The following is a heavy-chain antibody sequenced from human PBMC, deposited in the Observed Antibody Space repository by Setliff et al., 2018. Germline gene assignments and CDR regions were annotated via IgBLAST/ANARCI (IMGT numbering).Heavy chain of an antibody. CDR3: ARDLLYSGSYFGYYYGMDV. CDR1: GYIFTYYA. V-gene: IGHV1-3*01. Sequence: ASVKVSCKASGYIFTYYAIHWVRQAPGQSLEWMGWINAGNGNTKYSQKFQGRVTITRDTSASTAYMELSSLRSDDTAVYYCARDLLYSGSYFGYYYGMDVWGQGTTVTVSS. J-gene: IGHJ6*02. CDR2: INAGNGNT. D-gene: IGHD1-26*01.